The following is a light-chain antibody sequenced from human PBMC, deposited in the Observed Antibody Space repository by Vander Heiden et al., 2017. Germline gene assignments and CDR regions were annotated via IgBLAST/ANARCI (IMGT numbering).Light chain of an antibody. CDR3: SSYTSSNTLV. CDR2: DVT. Sequence: QSALTQPASVSGSPGQSLTISCTGTSSDVGAYNYVSWYQQHPGKAPKLIIYDVTNRPSGVSKRFSGSKSGNTASLTTSGLQAEDEADYYCSSYTSSNTLVFGTGTKVTVL. CDR1: SSDVGAYNY. V-gene: IGLV2-14*03. J-gene: IGLJ1*01.